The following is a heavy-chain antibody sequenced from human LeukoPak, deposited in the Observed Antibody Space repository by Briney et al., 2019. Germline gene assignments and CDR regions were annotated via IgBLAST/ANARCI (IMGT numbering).Heavy chain of an antibody. V-gene: IGHV4-38-2*02. CDR1: GYSISSGYF. J-gene: IGHJ5*02. CDR2: IYNSGST. CDR3: ARAYSSSWYFNWFAP. Sequence: PSETLSLTCTVSGYSISSGYFWGWIRQPPGKGLEWSGTIYNSGSTYYNASLESRVTISVDTSKNQFSLKLSSVTAADTAVYYCARAYSSSWYFNWFAPLGQGTLVTVSS. D-gene: IGHD6-13*01.